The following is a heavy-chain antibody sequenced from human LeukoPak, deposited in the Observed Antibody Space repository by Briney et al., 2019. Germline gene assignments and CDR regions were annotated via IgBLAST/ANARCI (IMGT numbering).Heavy chain of an antibody. V-gene: IGHV4-59*01. CDR1: GGSISSYY. D-gene: IGHD2-15*01. J-gene: IGHJ3*02. CDR2: IYYSGST. Sequence: SETLSLTCTVSGGSISSYYWSWIRQPPGKGLEWIGYIYYSGSTNYNPSLKSRVTLSVDTSKNQFSLKLSSVTAADTAVYYCAREGSVVSTDAFDIWGQGTMVTVSS. CDR3: AREGSVVSTDAFDI.